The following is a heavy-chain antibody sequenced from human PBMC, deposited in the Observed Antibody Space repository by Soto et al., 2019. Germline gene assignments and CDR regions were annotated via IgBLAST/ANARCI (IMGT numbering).Heavy chain of an antibody. D-gene: IGHD3-16*02. CDR2: ISGSGGST. V-gene: IGHV3-23*01. CDR3: AKDKYIWGSYRYTPFDY. Sequence: PGGSLRLSCAASGFTFSSYAMSWVRQAPGKGLEWVSAISGSGGSTYYADSVKGRFTISRDNSKNTLYLQMNSLRAEDTAVYYCAKDKYIWGSYRYTPFDYWGQGTLVTVSS. CDR1: GFTFSSYA. J-gene: IGHJ4*02.